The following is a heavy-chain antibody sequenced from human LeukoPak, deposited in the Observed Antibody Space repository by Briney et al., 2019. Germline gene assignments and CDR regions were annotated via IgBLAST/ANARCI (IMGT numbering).Heavy chain of an antibody. CDR1: GYRFTSYW. J-gene: IGHJ6*04. D-gene: IGHD6-13*01. V-gene: IGHV5-10-1*01. Sequence: GESLKISFKGSGYRFTSYWISWGRRMPGKGLGWMGRIDPSDSYTNYSPSFQGHVTISADKSISTAYLQWSSLKASDTAMYYCARHPRLYSSSWEYYYYYGMDVWGKGTTVTVSS. CDR3: ARHPRLYSSSWEYYYYYGMDV. CDR2: IDPSDSYT.